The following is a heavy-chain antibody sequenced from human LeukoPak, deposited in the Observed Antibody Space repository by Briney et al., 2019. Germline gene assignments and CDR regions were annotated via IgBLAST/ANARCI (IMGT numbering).Heavy chain of an antibody. CDR1: GGSISSYY. D-gene: IGHD3-22*01. J-gene: IGHJ3*02. Sequence: PSETLSLTCTVSGGSISSYYWSWIRQPPGKGLEWIGSIYHSGSTYYNPSLKSRVTISVDTSKNQFSLKLSSVTAADTAVYYCARDVSHRYYYDSSGYGAFDIWGQGTMVTVSS. CDR2: IYHSGST. CDR3: ARDVSHRYYYDSSGYGAFDI. V-gene: IGHV4-38-2*02.